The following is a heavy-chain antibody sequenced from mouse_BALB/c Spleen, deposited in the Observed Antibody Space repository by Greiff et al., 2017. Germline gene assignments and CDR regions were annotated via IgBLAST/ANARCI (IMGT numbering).Heavy chain of an antibody. CDR1: GYAFSSYW. CDR3: ARKGDSY. J-gene: IGHJ2*01. CDR2: IYPGDGDT. D-gene: IGHD3-3*01. Sequence: VQLVESGAELVRPGSSVKISCKASGYAFSSYWMNWVKQRPGQGLEWIGQIYPGDGDTNYNGKFKGKATLTADKSSSTAYMQLSSLTSEDSAVYFCARKGDSYWGQGTTLTVSS. V-gene: IGHV1-80*01.